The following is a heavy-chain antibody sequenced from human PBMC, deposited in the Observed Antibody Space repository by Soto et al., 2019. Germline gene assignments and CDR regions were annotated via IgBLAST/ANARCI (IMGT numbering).Heavy chain of an antibody. CDR1: GYSLPSYW. V-gene: IGHV5-51*01. CDR3: ARSGSSGPDASDI. D-gene: IGHD6-13*01. J-gene: IGHJ3*02. Sequence: GESLKISRKGSGYSLPSYWIGLDRQMPGKGLEWMGNIYPGDSDTRYRPPFQGQVTISADRSIRTAYLQWNSLKASDTAMYYCARSGSSGPDASDIWGRGTMVTVSS. CDR2: IYPGDSDT.